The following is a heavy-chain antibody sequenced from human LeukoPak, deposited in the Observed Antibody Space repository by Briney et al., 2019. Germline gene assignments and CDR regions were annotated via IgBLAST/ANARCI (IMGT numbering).Heavy chain of an antibody. CDR2: IYHSGST. CDR1: GYSISSGYY. CDR3: ARIITMIRGERSGYFAS. V-gene: IGHV4-38-2*01. D-gene: IGHD3-10*01. Sequence: SETLSLTCAVSGYSISSGYYWGWIRQPPGKGLEWMASIYHSGSTYYNPSLKNRVTISVDTSKSQLSLELISVTAADTAVYYCARIITMIRGERSGYFASWGQGTLVTVSS. J-gene: IGHJ4*02.